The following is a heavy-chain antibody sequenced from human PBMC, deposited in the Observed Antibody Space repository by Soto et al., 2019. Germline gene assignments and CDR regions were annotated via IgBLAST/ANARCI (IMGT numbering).Heavy chain of an antibody. D-gene: IGHD3-22*01. CDR2: IYDSGYA. J-gene: IGHJ4*02. Sequence: SETLSLTCTFSGGSLINYYWSWIRQPPGEGLEWIGYIYDSGYASYNPSLNSRVTISMDTSKDQFSLKLSSVTAADTAVYYCARHISGSYSSGYFDYWGQGALVTVSS. CDR1: GGSLINYY. CDR3: ARHISGSYSSGYFDY. V-gene: IGHV4-59*08.